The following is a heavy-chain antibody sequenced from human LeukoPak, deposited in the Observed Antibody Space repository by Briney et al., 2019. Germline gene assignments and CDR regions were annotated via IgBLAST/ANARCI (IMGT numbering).Heavy chain of an antibody. CDR1: GGSISSYY. V-gene: IGHV4-59*01. CDR3: ARDRALMVYEDYYYYYMDV. CDR2: IYYSGST. D-gene: IGHD2-8*01. J-gene: IGHJ6*03. Sequence: SETLSLTCTVSGGSISSYYWSWIRQPPGKGGEWIGYIYYSGSTNYNPSLKSRVTISVDTSKNQFSLKLSSVTAADTAVYYCARDRALMVYEDYYYYYMDVWGKGTTVTVSS.